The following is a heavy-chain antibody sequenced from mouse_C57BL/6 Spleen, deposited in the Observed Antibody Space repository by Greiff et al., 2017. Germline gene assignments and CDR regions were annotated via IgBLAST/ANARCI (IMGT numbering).Heavy chain of an antibody. CDR2: IYPGSGNT. V-gene: IGHV1-76*01. CDR1: GYTFTDYY. Sequence: VQLQQSGAELVRPGASVKLSCKASGYTFTDYYINWVKQRPGQGLEWIARIYPGSGNTYYNEKFKGKATLTAEKSSSTAYMQLSSLTSEDSAVXFCASETFDYWGQGTTLTVSS. CDR3: ASETFDY. J-gene: IGHJ2*01.